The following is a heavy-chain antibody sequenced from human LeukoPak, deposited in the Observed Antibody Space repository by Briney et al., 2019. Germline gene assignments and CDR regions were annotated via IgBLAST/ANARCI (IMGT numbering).Heavy chain of an antibody. D-gene: IGHD6-6*01. V-gene: IGHV4-39*01. J-gene: IGHJ4*02. CDR1: GGSISSSSYY. Sequence: SETLSLTCTVPGGSISSSSYYWGWIRQPPGKGLEWIGIISYAGSTYYKPSLKSRVTISADTSKNQFSLNLSSVTATDAAVYYCARMFSYSGLAGSDYSGQGTLVTVSS. CDR3: ARMFSYSGLAGSDY. CDR2: ISYAGST.